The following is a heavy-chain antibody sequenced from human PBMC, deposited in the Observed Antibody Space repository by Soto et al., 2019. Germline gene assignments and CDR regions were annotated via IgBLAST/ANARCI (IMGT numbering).Heavy chain of an antibody. CDR3: ARGRLNNCSGGSCYSVPYNWFDP. CDR1: GGTFSSYA. J-gene: IGHJ5*02. CDR2: IIPIFGTA. D-gene: IGHD2-15*01. Sequence: SVKVSCKASGGTFSSYAISWVRQAPGQGLEWMGGIIPIFGTANYAQKFQGRVTITADESTSTAYMELSSLRSEDTAVYYCARGRLNNCSGGSCYSVPYNWFDPWGQGTLVTVSS. V-gene: IGHV1-69*13.